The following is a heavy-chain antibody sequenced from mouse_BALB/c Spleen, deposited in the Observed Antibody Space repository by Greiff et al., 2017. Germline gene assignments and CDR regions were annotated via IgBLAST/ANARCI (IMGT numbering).Heavy chain of an antibody. Sequence: VQLQQPGAELVKPGASVKLSCKASGYTFTSYWMHWVKQRPGQGLEWIGEINPSNGRTNYNEKFKSKATLTVDKSSSTAYMQLSSLTSEDSAVYYCTIGAYYGHYFDYWGQGTTLTVSS. CDR3: TIGAYYGHYFDY. J-gene: IGHJ2*01. V-gene: IGHV1S81*02. CDR2: INPSNGRT. CDR1: GYTFTSYW. D-gene: IGHD2-10*01.